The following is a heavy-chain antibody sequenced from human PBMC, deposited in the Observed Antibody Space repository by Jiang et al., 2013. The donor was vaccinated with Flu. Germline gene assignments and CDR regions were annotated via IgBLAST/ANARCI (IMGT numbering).Heavy chain of an antibody. D-gene: IGHD2-8*02. Sequence: VQLLESGGGLVQPGGSLRLSCAASGFTVSNNYMSWVRQAPGKGLEWVSLIYSAGSTYYADSVKGRFTISRDHSKNTVYLQMNSLRVEDAAVYYCARGPSALGVWGQGTLVTVSS. CDR3: ARGPSALGV. V-gene: IGHV3-66*01. CDR2: IYSAGST. J-gene: IGHJ4*02. CDR1: GFTVSNNY.